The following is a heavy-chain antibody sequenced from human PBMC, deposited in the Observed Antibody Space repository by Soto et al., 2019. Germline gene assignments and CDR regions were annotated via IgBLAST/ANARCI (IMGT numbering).Heavy chain of an antibody. CDR1: GFTFSSYA. D-gene: IGHD3-22*01. V-gene: IGHV3-64D*08. CDR3: VKTQKPHYDSSGYDY. CDR2: ISSNGGST. J-gene: IGHJ4*02. Sequence: GGSLRLSCSASGFTFSSYAMHWVRQAPGKGLEYVSAISSNGGSTYYADSVKGRFTISRDNSKNTLYLQMSSLRAEDTAVYYCVKTQKPHYDSSGYDYWGQGTLVTVSS.